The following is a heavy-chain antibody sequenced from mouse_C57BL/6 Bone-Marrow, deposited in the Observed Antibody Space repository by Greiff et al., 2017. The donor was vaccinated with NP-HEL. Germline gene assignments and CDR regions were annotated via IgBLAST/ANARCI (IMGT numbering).Heavy chain of an antibody. D-gene: IGHD4-1*01. V-gene: IGHV5-16*01. CDR1: GFTFSDYY. CDR3: AREAGTRWYFDV. J-gene: IGHJ1*03. Sequence: EVQVVESEGGLVQPGSSMKLSCTASGFTFSDYYMAWVRQVPEKGLEWVANINYDGSSTYYLDSLKSRFIISRDNAKNILYLQMSSLKSEDTATYYCAREAGTRWYFDVWGTGTTVTVSS. CDR2: INYDGSST.